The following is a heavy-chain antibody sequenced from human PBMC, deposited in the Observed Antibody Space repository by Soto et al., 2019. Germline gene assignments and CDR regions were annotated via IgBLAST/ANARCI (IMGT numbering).Heavy chain of an antibody. Sequence: TGGSLRLSCAASGFTLSTHNMNWVRQAPGKGLEWVSSISTGSSYIYYADSVKGRFTISRDNAQNSLYLQMNSLTAEDTAVYYCARDRDGYNSNLFASWGRGTLVTVYS. CDR2: ISTGSSYI. V-gene: IGHV3-21*01. CDR3: ARDRDGYNSNLFAS. CDR1: GFTLSTHN. J-gene: IGHJ5*01. D-gene: IGHD5-12*01.